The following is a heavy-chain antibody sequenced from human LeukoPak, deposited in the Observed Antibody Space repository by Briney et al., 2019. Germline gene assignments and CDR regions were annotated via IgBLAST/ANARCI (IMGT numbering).Heavy chain of an antibody. V-gene: IGHV1-24*01. D-gene: IGHD6-13*01. CDR1: GYTLTELS. CDR3: ASGPDRSSWYYFDY. CDR2: FDPEDGET. J-gene: IGHJ4*02. Sequence: ASVKVSCKVSGYTLTELSMHWVRQAPGKGLERMGGFDPEDGETIYAQKFQGRVTMTEDTSTDTAYMELSSLRSEDTAVYYCASGPDRSSWYYFDYWGQGTLVTVSS.